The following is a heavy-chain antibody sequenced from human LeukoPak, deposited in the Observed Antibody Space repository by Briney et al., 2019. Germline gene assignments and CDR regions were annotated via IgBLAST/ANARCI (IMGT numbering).Heavy chain of an antibody. D-gene: IGHD3-22*01. CDR1: GFTFSDYS. J-gene: IGHJ4*02. V-gene: IGHV3-21*01. Sequence: PGGSLRLSCAASGFTFSDYSMNWVRQAPGKGLEWVSSISTTSSYIYYADSVKGRFTISGDNAKNSLYLQMNSLRADDTAVYFCARDIYDDSGYFRRGLDYWGQGILVTVSS. CDR2: ISTTSSYI. CDR3: ARDIYDDSGYFRRGLDY.